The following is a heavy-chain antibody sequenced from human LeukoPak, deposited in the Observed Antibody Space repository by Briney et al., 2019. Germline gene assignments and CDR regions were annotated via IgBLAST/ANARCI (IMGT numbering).Heavy chain of an antibody. D-gene: IGHD6-19*01. CDR1: GFTFSSYS. Sequence: PGGSLRLSCAASGFTFSSYSMNWVRQAPGKGLEWVSSISSSSSYIYYADSVKGRFTISRDNAKNSLYLQMNSPRAEDTAVYYCARDPRAYSSGWYDYYYYGMDVWGKGTTVTVSS. CDR3: ARDPRAYSSGWYDYYYYGMDV. V-gene: IGHV3-21*01. CDR2: ISSSSSYI. J-gene: IGHJ6*04.